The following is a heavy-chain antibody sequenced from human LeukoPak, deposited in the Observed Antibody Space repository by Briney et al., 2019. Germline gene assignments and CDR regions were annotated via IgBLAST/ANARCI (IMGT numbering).Heavy chain of an antibody. Sequence: GGSLRLSCAASGFTVSSKYMSWVRQAPGKGLEWVSVVYSSGSTYYADPVKGRFTISRDNSKNTLSLQMNSLRAEDTAVYYCAISLASARAAGYYFDYWGQGTLVTVSS. CDR2: VYSSGST. D-gene: IGHD6-6*01. CDR3: AISLASARAAGYYFDY. J-gene: IGHJ4*02. V-gene: IGHV3-66*01. CDR1: GFTVSSKY.